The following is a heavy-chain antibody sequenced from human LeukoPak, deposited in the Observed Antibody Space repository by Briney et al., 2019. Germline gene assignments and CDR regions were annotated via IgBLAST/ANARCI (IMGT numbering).Heavy chain of an antibody. Sequence: SETLSLTRTVSGGSISSGGYYWSWIRQHPGKGLEWTGYIYYSGSTYYNPSLKSRVTISVDTSKNQFSLKLSSVTAADTAVYYCARETPSSSWYLSAFDIWGQGTMVTVSS. J-gene: IGHJ3*02. CDR3: ARETPSSSWYLSAFDI. D-gene: IGHD6-13*01. CDR1: GGSISSGGYY. V-gene: IGHV4-31*03. CDR2: IYYSGST.